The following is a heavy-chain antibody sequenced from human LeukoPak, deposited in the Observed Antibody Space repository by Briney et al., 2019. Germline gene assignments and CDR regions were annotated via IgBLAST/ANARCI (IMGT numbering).Heavy chain of an antibody. D-gene: IGHD4-17*01. Sequence: GGSLRLSCAASGFTFSGSAMHWVRQASGKGLEWVGRIRSKANSYATAYAASVKGRFTIFRDDSKNTAYLQMNSLKTEDTAVYYCTSTFYGDHEGVPNWFDPWGQGALVTVSS. V-gene: IGHV3-73*01. CDR2: IRSKANSYAT. J-gene: IGHJ5*02. CDR3: TSTFYGDHEGVPNWFDP. CDR1: GFTFSGSA.